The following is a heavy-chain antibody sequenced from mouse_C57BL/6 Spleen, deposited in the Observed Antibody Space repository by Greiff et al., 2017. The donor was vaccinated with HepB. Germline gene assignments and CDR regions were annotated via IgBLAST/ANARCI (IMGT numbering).Heavy chain of an antibody. CDR3: ARSGGLRAWFAY. V-gene: IGHV1-50*01. Sequence: VQLQQPGAELVKPGASVKLSCKASGYTFTSYWMQWVKQRPGQGLEWIGEIDPSDSYTNYNQKFKGKATLTVDTSSSTAYMQLSSLTSEDSAVYYCARSGGLRAWFAYWGQGTLVTVSA. CDR1: GYTFTSYW. CDR2: IDPSDSYT. J-gene: IGHJ3*01. D-gene: IGHD2-4*01.